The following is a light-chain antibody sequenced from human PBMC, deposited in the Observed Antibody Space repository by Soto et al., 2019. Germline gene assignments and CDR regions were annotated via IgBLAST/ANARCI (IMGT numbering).Light chain of an antibody. V-gene: IGKV1-17*01. CDR1: QSISSY. Sequence: IQMTQSPSSLSTPVFDSVNIAFMASQSISSYLNWYQHKPGKAHKLMIYAEYSLQTGVKSRFSGSGSGKEFTLTIRSMQSEDFAVYYCKKYNNWQINFGNGKRLELK. J-gene: IGKJ5*01. CDR2: AEY. CDR3: KKYNNWQIN.